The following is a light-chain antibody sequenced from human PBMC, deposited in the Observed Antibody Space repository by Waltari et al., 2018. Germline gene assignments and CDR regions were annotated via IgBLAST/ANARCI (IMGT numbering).Light chain of an antibody. CDR2: SNN. Sequence: QSVLTQAPSASGTPGRRVTISCSGSSPNIESNTVNWSQQPPGTAPKLLIYSNNQRPSGVPDRFSGSKSGTSASLAISGLQAEDEAEYSCAVWDDSLSGVVFGGGTKLTVL. J-gene: IGLJ2*01. V-gene: IGLV1-44*01. CDR1: SPNIESNT. CDR3: AVWDDSLSGVV.